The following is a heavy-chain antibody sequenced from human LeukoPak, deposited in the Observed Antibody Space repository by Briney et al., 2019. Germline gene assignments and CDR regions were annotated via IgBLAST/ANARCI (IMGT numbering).Heavy chain of an antibody. J-gene: IGHJ4*02. CDR3: AMFGLVAAIDS. Sequence: PGGSLRLSCAASGFTLSSYWMTWVRQAPGRGLEWVANIKGDGSEKYYADSVRGQFTISRDNAKNSLYLQMNSLRAEDTAVYYCAMFGLVAAIDSWGQGTLVTVSS. CDR1: GFTLSSYW. CDR2: IKGDGSEK. V-gene: IGHV3-7*02. D-gene: IGHD5-12*01.